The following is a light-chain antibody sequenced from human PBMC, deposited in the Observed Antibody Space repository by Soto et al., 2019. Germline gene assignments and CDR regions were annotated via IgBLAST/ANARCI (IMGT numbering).Light chain of an antibody. V-gene: IGKV1-39*01. Sequence: DIQMTQSPSSLSASVGDRVTISCRASQSISNSLNWYQQKPGKAPKVLIYAASSLQSGVPSRFSGSESGTDFTRTISSLQPEDSATYYCQQSYSTPWTFGQGTKVEI. CDR1: QSISNS. CDR3: QQSYSTPWT. CDR2: AAS. J-gene: IGKJ1*01.